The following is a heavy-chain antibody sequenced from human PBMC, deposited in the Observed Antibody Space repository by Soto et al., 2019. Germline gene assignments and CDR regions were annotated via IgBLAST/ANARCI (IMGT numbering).Heavy chain of an antibody. D-gene: IGHD5-18*01. CDR2: IIPIFGTA. V-gene: IGHV1-69*01. J-gene: IGHJ6*02. CDR3: ARIQLWLWDYYYYGMDV. CDR1: GGTFSSYA. Sequence: QVQLVQSGAEVKKPGSSVKVSCKASGGTFSSYAISWVRQAPGQGLEWMGGIIPIFGTANYAQKFQGRVAITADESTSTAYMELSSLRSEDTAVYYCARIQLWLWDYYYYGMDVWGQGTTVTVSS.